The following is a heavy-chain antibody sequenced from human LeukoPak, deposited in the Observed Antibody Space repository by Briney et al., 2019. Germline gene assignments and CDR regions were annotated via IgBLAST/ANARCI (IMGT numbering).Heavy chain of an antibody. CDR2: IYSGATT. CDR1: GFTFSTYW. J-gene: IGHJ6*03. Sequence: GGSLRLSCAASGFTFSTYWMTWVRQAPGKGLGWVSGIYSGATTYYADSVKGRFTISRDNSKNTLSLQMNSLRAEDTAVYYCARELRIVDTTMLNYYYYYYMDVWGKGTTVTVSS. CDR3: ARELRIVDTTMLNYYYYYYMDV. V-gene: IGHV3-53*01. D-gene: IGHD5-18*01.